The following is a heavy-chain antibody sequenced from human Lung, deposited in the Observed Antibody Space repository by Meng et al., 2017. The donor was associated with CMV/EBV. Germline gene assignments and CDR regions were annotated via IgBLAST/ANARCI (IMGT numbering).Heavy chain of an antibody. V-gene: IGHV3-7*01. CDR1: GFTFSSYW. CDR3: ARRPWGLDV. Sequence: GESLKISCAASGFTFSSYWMSWVRQAPGKGLEWAANINQDGSEKYYVDSVEGRFTISRDNAKDSLYLQMNALRAEDTAVYYCARRPWGLDVRGQGTTVTVSS. CDR2: INQDGSEK. J-gene: IGHJ6*02.